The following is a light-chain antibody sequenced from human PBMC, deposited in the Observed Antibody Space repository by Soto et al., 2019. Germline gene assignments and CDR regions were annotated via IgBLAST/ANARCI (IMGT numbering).Light chain of an antibody. V-gene: IGLV2-14*03. J-gene: IGLJ1*01. CDR2: DVN. Sequence: QSALTQPASVSGFPGQSITISCTGTSSDVGGYNYVSWYQQHPGKAPKLMIYDVNNRLSGVSSRFSGSKSGNTASLTISVLQAEDEADYYCSSYTRSATYVFATGTKVT. CDR1: SSDVGGYNY. CDR3: SSYTRSATYV.